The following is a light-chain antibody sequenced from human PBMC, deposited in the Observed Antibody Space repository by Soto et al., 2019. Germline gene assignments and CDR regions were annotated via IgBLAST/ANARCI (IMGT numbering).Light chain of an antibody. Sequence: DIVMTQSPLSLPVTPGEPASISCRSSQSLRHHNGYNYLDWYLQKPGQSPQVLLYLGSNRASGVPDRVSGNGSGTVFTLKISRVEAEDVGVYYCIQTLQAPHSFGQGNKLEIK. J-gene: IGKJ2*01. V-gene: IGKV2-28*01. CDR1: QSLRHHNGYNY. CDR2: LGS. CDR3: IQTLQAPHS.